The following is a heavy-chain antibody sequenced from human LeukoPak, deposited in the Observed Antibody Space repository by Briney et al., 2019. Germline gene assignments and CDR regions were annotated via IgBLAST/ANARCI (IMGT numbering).Heavy chain of an antibody. CDR3: ARDHSYGYYYYYMDV. J-gene: IGHJ6*03. CDR1: GYTFTSNY. D-gene: IGHD5-18*01. V-gene: IGHV1-46*01. Sequence: ASVKVSCKAFGYTFTSNYMHWVRQAPGQGPEWMGVISPSGGSTTYAQKFQGRVTLTRDMSTSTDYLELSSLRSEDTAVYYCARDHSYGYYYYYMDVWGKGTTVTVSS. CDR2: ISPSGGST.